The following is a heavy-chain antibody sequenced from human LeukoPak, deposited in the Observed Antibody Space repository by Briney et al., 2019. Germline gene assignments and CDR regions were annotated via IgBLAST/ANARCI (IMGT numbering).Heavy chain of an antibody. Sequence: SETLSLTCTVYGDSISSYYWSWIRQPPGKGLEWIGYIYYSGSINYNPSLKSRVTISVDTSKNQFSLKLSSVTAADTAVYYCARAGGEWLVKGYFDLWGRGTLVTVSS. J-gene: IGHJ2*01. D-gene: IGHD6-19*01. CDR2: IYYSGSI. V-gene: IGHV4-59*01. CDR3: ARAGGEWLVKGYFDL. CDR1: GDSISSYY.